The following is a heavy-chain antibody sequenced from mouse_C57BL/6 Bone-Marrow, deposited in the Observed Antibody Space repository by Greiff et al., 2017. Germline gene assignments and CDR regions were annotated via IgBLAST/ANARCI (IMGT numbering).Heavy chain of an antibody. Sequence: QVQLQQSGAELVMPGASVKLSCKASGYTFTSYWMHWVKQRPAQGLEWIGEIDPSDSYTNYNQKFKGKSTLTVDKSSSTAYMQLSSLTSEDSAVYYCATGTGVDYWGQGTTLTVSS. J-gene: IGHJ2*01. CDR3: ATGTGVDY. CDR1: GYTFTSYW. V-gene: IGHV1-69*01. CDR2: IDPSDSYT. D-gene: IGHD4-1*01.